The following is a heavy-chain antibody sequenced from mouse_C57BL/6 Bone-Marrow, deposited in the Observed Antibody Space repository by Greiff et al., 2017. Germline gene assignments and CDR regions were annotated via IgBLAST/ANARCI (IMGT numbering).Heavy chain of an antibody. D-gene: IGHD1-1*01. CDR1: GYTFTDYY. V-gene: IGHV1-76*01. Sequence: QVQLKESGAELVRPGASVKLSCKASGYTFTDYYINWVKQRPGQGLEWIARIYPGSGNTYYNEKFKGKATLTAEKSSSTAYMQLSSLTSEDSAVYFCARRNYGSSFAYWGQGTLVTVSA. CDR2: IYPGSGNT. CDR3: ARRNYGSSFAY. J-gene: IGHJ3*01.